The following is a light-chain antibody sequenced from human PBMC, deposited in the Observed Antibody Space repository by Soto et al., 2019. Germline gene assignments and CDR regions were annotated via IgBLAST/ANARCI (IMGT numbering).Light chain of an antibody. Sequence: DIQMTQSPSSLSASVGDRVTITCQASQDISNYLNWYQQKPRKAPKLLIYDASNLESGVPSRFSGSVSRTDFTYTISSLPPEDIATYYCHEYDYLPWITFGRGTRLEIK. V-gene: IGKV1-33*01. CDR1: QDISNY. CDR2: DAS. J-gene: IGKJ5*01. CDR3: HEYDYLPWIT.